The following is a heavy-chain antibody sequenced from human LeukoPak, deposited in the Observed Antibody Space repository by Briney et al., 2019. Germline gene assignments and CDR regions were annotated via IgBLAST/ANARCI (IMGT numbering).Heavy chain of an antibody. CDR1: GGSLSSYY. CDR3: ATQTGSYSFGFFDY. V-gene: IGHV4-59*08. D-gene: IGHD3-10*01. CDR2: INYSGST. Sequence: PSETLSLTCAVSGGSLSSYYWNWIRRPPGKGLEWIGYINYSGSTDYNPSLKSRVTISVDTSKNQFSLKLTSVTAADTAVYYCATQTGSYSFGFFDYWGQGALVTVSS. J-gene: IGHJ4*02.